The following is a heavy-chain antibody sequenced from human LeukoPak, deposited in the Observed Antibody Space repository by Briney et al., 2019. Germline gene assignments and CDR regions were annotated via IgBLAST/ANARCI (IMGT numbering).Heavy chain of an antibody. CDR1: GGSISSGGYY. J-gene: IGHJ4*02. D-gene: IGHD4-17*01. Sequence: SQTLSLTCTVSGGSISSGGYYWSWIRQHPGKGLEWIGYIYYSGSTYYNPSLKSRVTILVDTSKNQFSLKLSSVTAADTAVYYCARDTTLNDYGDYVFDYWGQGTLVTVSS. V-gene: IGHV4-31*03. CDR3: ARDTTLNDYGDYVFDY. CDR2: IYYSGST.